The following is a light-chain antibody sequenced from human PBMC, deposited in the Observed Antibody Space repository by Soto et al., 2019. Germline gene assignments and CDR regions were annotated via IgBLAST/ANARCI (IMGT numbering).Light chain of an antibody. J-gene: IGLJ2*01. CDR2: EVN. V-gene: IGLV2-14*01. CDR1: SSDIGSDNS. Sequence: QSVLTQPASVSGSPGQSITISCTGTSSDIGSDNSVSWYQQHPDKAPKLVIFEVNNRPSGVSNRFSGSRSGNTASLTISGLQAEDEADYYCSSKSSSTTLVVFGGGTQLTVL. CDR3: SSKSSSTTLVV.